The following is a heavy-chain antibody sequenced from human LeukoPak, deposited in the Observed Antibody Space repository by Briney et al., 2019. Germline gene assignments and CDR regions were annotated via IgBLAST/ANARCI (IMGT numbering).Heavy chain of an antibody. CDR2: IYYSGST. D-gene: IGHD4-17*01. CDR1: GGSISSSSYY. CDR3: ARGRSTVTTVWPLFDP. J-gene: IGHJ5*02. Sequence: PSETLSLTCTVSGGSISSSSYYWGWIRQPPGKGLEWIGSIYYSGSTYYNPSLKSRVTISVDTSKNQFPLNLSSVTAADTAVYYCARGRSTVTTVWPLFDPWGQGTLVIVSS. V-gene: IGHV4-39*06.